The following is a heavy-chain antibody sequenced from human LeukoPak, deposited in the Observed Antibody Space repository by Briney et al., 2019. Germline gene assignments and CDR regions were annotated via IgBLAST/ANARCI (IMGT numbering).Heavy chain of an antibody. CDR1: GYTFTNYD. Sequence: ASVKVSCKASGYTFTNYDINWVRQATGQGLEWMGWMNPKSGNTGYTQKFQCRVTITRNTSISTAYMELSSLRSEDTAVYYCARGPGCTSNTCPYYFDYWGQGTLVTVSS. V-gene: IGHV1-8*03. D-gene: IGHD2-2*01. CDR2: MNPKSGNT. CDR3: ARGPGCTSNTCPYYFDY. J-gene: IGHJ4*02.